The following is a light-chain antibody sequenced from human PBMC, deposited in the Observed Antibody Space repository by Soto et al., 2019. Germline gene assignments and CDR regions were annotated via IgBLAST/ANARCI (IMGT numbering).Light chain of an antibody. CDR3: QQLNSYPLT. CDR2: AAV. Sequence: DIQLTQSPSFLSASVGDRVTITCRASQGISSYLAWYQQKPGKAPKLLIYAAVTLQSGVPSRFSGSESGTEFTLTISSLQPEDFATYYCQQLNSYPLTFGGGTKVDIK. V-gene: IGKV1-9*01. J-gene: IGKJ4*01. CDR1: QGISSY.